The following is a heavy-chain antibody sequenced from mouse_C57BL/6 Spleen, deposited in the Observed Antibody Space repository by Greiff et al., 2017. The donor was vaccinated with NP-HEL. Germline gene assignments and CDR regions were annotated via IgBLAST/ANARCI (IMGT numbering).Heavy chain of an antibody. Sequence: EVQVVESGEGLVKPGGSLKLSCAASGFTFSSYAMSWVRQTPEKRLEWVAYISSGGDYIYYADTVKGRFTISRDNARNTLYLQMSSLKSEDTAMYYCTREGYGNYGAMDYWGQGTSVTVSS. J-gene: IGHJ4*01. V-gene: IGHV5-9-1*02. CDR3: TREGYGNYGAMDY. CDR2: ISSGGDYI. CDR1: GFTFSSYA. D-gene: IGHD2-1*01.